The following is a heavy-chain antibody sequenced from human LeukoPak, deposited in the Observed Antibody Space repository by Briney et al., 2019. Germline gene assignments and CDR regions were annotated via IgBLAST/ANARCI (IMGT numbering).Heavy chain of an antibody. J-gene: IGHJ4*02. CDR3: ARALSPTEPFDY. V-gene: IGHV3-21*01. CDR1: GFTFSSYS. CDR2: ISSSSSYI. D-gene: IGHD4-17*01. Sequence: GGSLRLSCAASGFTFSSYSMNWVRQAPGKGLEWVSSISSSSSYIYYADSVKGRITISRDNAKNSLYLQMNSLRAEDTAVYYCARALSPTEPFDYWGQGTLVTVSS.